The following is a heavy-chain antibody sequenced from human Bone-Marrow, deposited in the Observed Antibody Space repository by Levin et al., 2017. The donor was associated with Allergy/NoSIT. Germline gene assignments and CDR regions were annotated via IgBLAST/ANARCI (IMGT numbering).Heavy chain of an antibody. CDR3: ARQHCSSTRCSTGWGGWFDP. J-gene: IGHJ5*02. CDR2: IYYSGGA. Sequence: YHWVWIRQPPGKGLEWIGNIYYSGGAHYTPSLKSRVTLSVDTSKNQFSLKMTSVTATDTAVYYCARQHCSSTRCSTGWGGWFDPWGQGILVTVSS. D-gene: IGHD2-2*01. V-gene: IGHV4-39*01. CDR1: YH.